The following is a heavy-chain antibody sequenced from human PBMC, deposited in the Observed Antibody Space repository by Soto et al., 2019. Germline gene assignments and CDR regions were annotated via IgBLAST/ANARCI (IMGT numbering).Heavy chain of an antibody. CDR2: INHSGST. Sequence: QVQLQQWGAGLLKPSETLSLTCAVYVGSFSGYYWSWIRQPPGKGLEWIGEINHSGSTNYNPSLKSRVTISVDTSKNQFSLKLSSVTAADTAVYYSARGAGRGGYYYYGMDVWGQGTTVTVSS. CDR1: VGSFSGYY. J-gene: IGHJ6*02. CDR3: ARGAGRGGYYYYGMDV. D-gene: IGHD3-10*01. V-gene: IGHV4-34*01.